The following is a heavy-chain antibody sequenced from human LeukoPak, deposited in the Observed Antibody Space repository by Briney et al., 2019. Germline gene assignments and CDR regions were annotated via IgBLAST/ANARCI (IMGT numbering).Heavy chain of an antibody. Sequence: SGTLSLTCAVSGGSISSSNWWSWVRQPPRKGLEWIGEIYHSGSTNYNPSLKSRVTISVDKSKNQFSLKLSSVTAADTAVYYCARDPGGAAAGSLYNWFDPWGQGTLVTVSS. J-gene: IGHJ5*02. CDR2: IYHSGST. D-gene: IGHD6-13*01. CDR1: GGSISSSNW. CDR3: ARDPGGAAAGSLYNWFDP. V-gene: IGHV4-4*02.